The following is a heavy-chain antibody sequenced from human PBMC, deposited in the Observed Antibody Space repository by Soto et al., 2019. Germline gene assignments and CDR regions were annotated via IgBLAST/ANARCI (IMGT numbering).Heavy chain of an antibody. Sequence: GGSLRLSCAASGFTFSSYGMHWVRQAPGKGLEWVAVISYDGSNKYYADSVKGRFTISRDNSKNTLYLQMNSLRAEDTAVYYCAKDSVAPLGYYDYIWGSYRTPVNWFDPWGQGTLVTVSS. V-gene: IGHV3-30*18. D-gene: IGHD3-16*02. CDR3: AKDSVAPLGYYDYIWGSYRTPVNWFDP. CDR1: GFTFSSYG. J-gene: IGHJ5*02. CDR2: ISYDGSNK.